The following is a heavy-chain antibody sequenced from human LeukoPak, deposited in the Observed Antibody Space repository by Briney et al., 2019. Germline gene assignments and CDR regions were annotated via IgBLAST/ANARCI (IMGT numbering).Heavy chain of an antibody. CDR3: ARQFVRHPGLMARGVIKNSPIDY. J-gene: IGHJ4*02. CDR1: GFTFSSYG. V-gene: IGHV3-30*02. D-gene: IGHD3-10*01. CDR2: IRYDGSNK. Sequence: PGGSLRLSCAASGFTFSSYGMHWVRQAPGKGLEWVAFIRYDGSNKYYADSVKGRFTISRDNSKNTLYLQMNSLRAEDTAVYYCARQFVRHPGLMARGVIKNSPIDYWGQGTLVTVSS.